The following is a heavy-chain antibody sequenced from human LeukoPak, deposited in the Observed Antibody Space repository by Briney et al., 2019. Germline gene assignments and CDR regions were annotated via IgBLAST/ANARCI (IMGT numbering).Heavy chain of an antibody. CDR1: GYTFSIHR. CDR3: ARGSSYYGLDV. V-gene: IGHV1-18*01. Sequence: ASVKVSCKASGYTFSIHRINWVRQAPGQGLEWMGWINAYNGNTNYAQKFQSRVTMTTDTSTSTAHMELRSLRSDDTAVYYCARGSSYYGLDVWGQGTTVTVPS. CDR2: INAYNGNT. J-gene: IGHJ6*02.